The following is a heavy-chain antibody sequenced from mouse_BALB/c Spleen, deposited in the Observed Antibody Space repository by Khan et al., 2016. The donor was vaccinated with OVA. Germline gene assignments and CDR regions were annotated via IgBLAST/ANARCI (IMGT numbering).Heavy chain of an antibody. D-gene: IGHD1-1*01. CDR3: ARRNYYGYAMDY. CDR1: GYSITSNYA. CDR2: ISYSGTT. J-gene: IGHJ4*01. V-gene: IGHV3-2*02. Sequence: EVQLVESGPGLVKPSQSLSLTCTVTGYSITSNYAWNWIRQFPGNKLEWMGYISYSGTTSYNPSLKSRISITRDTSKNQFFLQLNSVTTEDTATYYCARRNYYGYAMDYWGQGTSVPVAS.